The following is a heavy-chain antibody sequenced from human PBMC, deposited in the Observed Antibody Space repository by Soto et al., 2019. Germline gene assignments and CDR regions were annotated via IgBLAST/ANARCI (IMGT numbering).Heavy chain of an antibody. CDR3: ARGPRVSSTGTGAH. D-gene: IGHD1-1*01. CDR1: GFTFSVHS. Sequence: GGSLRLSCAASGFTFSVHSMNWVRQVPGKGLTWVSRISDDGSTATYADSVKGRFVISRDNAKNSLYLEMNTLRADDSGLYYCARGPRVSSTGTGAHWGRGTLVTVSS. J-gene: IGHJ4*02. CDR2: ISDDGSTA. V-gene: IGHV3-74*01.